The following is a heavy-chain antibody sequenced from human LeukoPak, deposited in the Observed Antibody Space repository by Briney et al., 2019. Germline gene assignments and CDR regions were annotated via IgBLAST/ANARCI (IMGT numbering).Heavy chain of an antibody. CDR3: ARYYGDSNFDY. CDR2: IKQDGSEK. CDR1: GFTFSNHW. V-gene: IGHV3-7*01. D-gene: IGHD4-17*01. J-gene: IGHJ4*02. Sequence: PGGSLRLSCAASGFTFSNHWMSWVRQAPGKGLEWVANIKQDGSEKYYVDSVKGRFTISRDNAKNSLYLQMNSLRAEDTAVYYCARYYGDSNFDYWGQGTLVTVSS.